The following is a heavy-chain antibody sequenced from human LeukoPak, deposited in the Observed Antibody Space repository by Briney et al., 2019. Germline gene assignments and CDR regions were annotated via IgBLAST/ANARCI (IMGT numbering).Heavy chain of an antibody. CDR1: GGSISSGGYY. CDR2: ISSSSSYI. J-gene: IGHJ4*02. Sequence: TSETLSLTCTVSGGSISSGGYYWNWVRQAPGKGLEWVSSISSSSSYIFYADSMKGRFTVSRDNAKNSLYLHLNSLRAEDTAVYYCARDLTIWGSAKWGYYFDYWGQGILVTVSS. CDR3: ARDLTIWGSAKWGYYFDY. V-gene: IGHV3-21*01. D-gene: IGHD7-27*01.